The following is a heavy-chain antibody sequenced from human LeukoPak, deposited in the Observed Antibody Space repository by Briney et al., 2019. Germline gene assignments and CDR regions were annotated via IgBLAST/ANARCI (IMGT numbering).Heavy chain of an antibody. J-gene: IGHJ5*02. CDR2: IYYSGST. CDR3: ARRGYYGLGSQSRYSWFDP. CDR1: GGSISNYY. Sequence: SETLSLTCTVSGGSISNYYWSWIRQPPGKGLEWIGYIYYSGSTNYNPSLKSRVTISVDTSKNQFSLKLSSVTAADTAVYYCARRGYYGLGSQSRYSWFDPWGQGTQVTVSS. V-gene: IGHV4-59*08. D-gene: IGHD3-10*01.